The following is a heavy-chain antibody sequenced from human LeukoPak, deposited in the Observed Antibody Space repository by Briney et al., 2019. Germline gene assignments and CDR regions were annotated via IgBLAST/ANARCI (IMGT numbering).Heavy chain of an antibody. D-gene: IGHD2-2*01. V-gene: IGHV3-21*01. Sequence: GGSLRLSCAASGFTFSTYTMNWVRQAPGKGLEWVSSITSNGFYIYYADSLKGRYTISRDTSKDSLSLHINSLRAEDTAIYCCARAPYCISTACSWYLDLWGRGTLVTVSS. CDR2: ITSNGFYI. CDR1: GFTFSTYT. CDR3: ARAPYCISTACSWYLDL. J-gene: IGHJ2*01.